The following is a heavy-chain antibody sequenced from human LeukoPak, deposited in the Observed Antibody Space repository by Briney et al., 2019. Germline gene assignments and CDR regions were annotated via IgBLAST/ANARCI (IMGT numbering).Heavy chain of an antibody. CDR3: ARWWWGYDKYIDY. CDR2: IYYSGST. CDR1: GGSISSGGYY. V-gene: IGHV4-31*03. J-gene: IGHJ4*02. Sequence: SQTLSLTCTVSGGSISSGGYYWSWIRQHPGKGLEWIGYIYYSGSTYYNPSLKSRVTISVGTSKNQFSLKLSSVTAADTAVYYCARWWWGYDKYIDYWGQGTLVTVSS. D-gene: IGHD5-12*01.